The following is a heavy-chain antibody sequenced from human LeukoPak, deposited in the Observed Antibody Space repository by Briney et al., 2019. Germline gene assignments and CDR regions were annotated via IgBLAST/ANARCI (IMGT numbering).Heavy chain of an antibody. CDR2: INPNSGGT. CDR1: GYTFTGYY. D-gene: IGHD5-12*01. Sequence: ASVTVSCKASGYTFTGYYMHWVRQAPGQGLEWMGWINPNSGGTNYAQKFQGRVTITRDTSISTAYMELSRLRSDDTAVYYCAAEYSGYVNWFDPWGQGTLVTVSS. J-gene: IGHJ5*02. CDR3: AAEYSGYVNWFDP. V-gene: IGHV1-2*02.